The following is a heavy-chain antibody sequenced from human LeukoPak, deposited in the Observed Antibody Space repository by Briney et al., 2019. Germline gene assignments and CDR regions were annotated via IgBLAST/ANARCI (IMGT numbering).Heavy chain of an antibody. J-gene: IGHJ4*02. V-gene: IGHV4-34*01. D-gene: IGHD5-18*01. Sequence: SETLSLTCAVYGGSFSGYYWSWIRQPPGKGLEWIGEINHSGSTNYNPSLKRRVTISVDTSKNQFSLKLSSVTASDTAVYYCAREGRGYSYGYGPGFDYWGQGTLVTVSS. CDR2: INHSGST. CDR3: AREGRGYSYGYGPGFDY. CDR1: GGSFSGYY.